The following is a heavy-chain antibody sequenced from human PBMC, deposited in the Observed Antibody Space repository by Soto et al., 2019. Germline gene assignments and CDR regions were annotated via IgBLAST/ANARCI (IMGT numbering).Heavy chain of an antibody. Sequence: SETLSLTCTVSGGSISNSRYYWAWIRQPPGKGLEWIGSIYHTGNTYYNPSLRSRVTISVDTSKNQFSLKLTSVTAADTAVYYCARRYCSSTSCYNWFDPWGQGTLVTVSS. J-gene: IGHJ5*02. CDR2: IYHTGNT. CDR1: GGSISNSRYY. D-gene: IGHD2-2*01. CDR3: ARRYCSSTSCYNWFDP. V-gene: IGHV4-39*01.